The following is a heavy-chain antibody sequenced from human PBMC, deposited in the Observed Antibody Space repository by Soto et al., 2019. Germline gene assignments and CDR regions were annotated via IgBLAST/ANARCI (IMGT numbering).Heavy chain of an antibody. D-gene: IGHD2-2*01. J-gene: IGHJ5*02. CDR3: ARVGPGGYCSSTSCSP. Sequence: GPVKVSCKASGYTFTSYGISWVRQAPGQGLEWMGWISAYNGNTNYAQKLQGRVTMTTDTSTSTAYMELRSLRSDDTAVYYCARVGPGGYCSSTSCSPWGQGTLVTVS. CDR2: ISAYNGNT. V-gene: IGHV1-18*01. CDR1: GYTFTSYG.